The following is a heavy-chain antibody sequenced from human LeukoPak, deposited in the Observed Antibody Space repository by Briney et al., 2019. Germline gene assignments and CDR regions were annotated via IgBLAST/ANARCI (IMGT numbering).Heavy chain of an antibody. D-gene: IGHD2-2*01. Sequence: SGGSLRLSCAASGFTFSSYAMSWVRQAPGKGLEWVSAISGSGGSTYYADSVKGRFTISRDNSKNTLYLQMNSLRAEDTAVYYCARGRDAPDAFDIWGQGTMVTVSS. CDR2: ISGSGGST. CDR1: GFTFSSYA. J-gene: IGHJ3*02. CDR3: ARGRDAPDAFDI. V-gene: IGHV3-23*01.